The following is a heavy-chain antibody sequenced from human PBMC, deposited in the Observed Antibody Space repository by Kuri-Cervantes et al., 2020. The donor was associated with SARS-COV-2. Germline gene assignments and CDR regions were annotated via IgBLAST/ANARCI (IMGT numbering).Heavy chain of an antibody. J-gene: IGHJ4*02. V-gene: IGHV1-18*01. CDR1: GYTFTSYG. CDR2: ISAYNGNT. D-gene: IGHD3-10*01. Sequence: ASVKVSCKASGYTFTSYGISWVRQAPGQGPEWMGWISAYNGNTNYAQKLQGRVTMTTDTSTSTAYMELRSLRSDDTAVYYCARSTYYGSGGYPNRYYFDYWGQGTLVTVSS. CDR3: ARSTYYGSGGYPNRYYFDY.